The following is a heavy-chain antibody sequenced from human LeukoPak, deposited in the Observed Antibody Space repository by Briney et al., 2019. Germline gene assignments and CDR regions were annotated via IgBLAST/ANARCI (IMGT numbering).Heavy chain of an antibody. CDR3: ARAGTTGDFDY. V-gene: IGHV3-53*01. CDR2: IYSGGST. J-gene: IGHJ4*02. CDR1: GFTVSSNY. D-gene: IGHD4-11*01. Sequence: GGSLRLSCAASGFTVSSNYMSWVRQAPGKGLEWASVIYSGGSTYYADSVKGRFTISRDNSKNTLYLQMNSLRAEDTAVYYCARAGTTGDFDYWGQGTLVTVSS.